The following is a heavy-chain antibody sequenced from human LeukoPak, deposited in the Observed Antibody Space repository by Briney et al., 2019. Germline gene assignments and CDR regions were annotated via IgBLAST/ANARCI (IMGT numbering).Heavy chain of an antibody. CDR3: AKDHFRGYYDSSGYSVGAFDI. CDR2: ISYDGSNK. D-gene: IGHD3-22*01. J-gene: IGHJ3*02. CDR1: GFTFSSYA. Sequence: GGSLRLSCAASGFTFSSYAMHWVRQAPGKGLEWVAVISYDGSNKYYADSVKGRFTISRDNSKNTLYLRMTSLRAEDTAVYYCAKDHFRGYYDSSGYSVGAFDIWGQGTMVTVSS. V-gene: IGHV3-30*04.